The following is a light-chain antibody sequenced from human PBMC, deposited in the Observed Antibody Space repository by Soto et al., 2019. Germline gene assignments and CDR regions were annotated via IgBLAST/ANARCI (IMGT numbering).Light chain of an antibody. V-gene: IGKV3-15*01. Sequence: EVVMTQSPATLSVSPGERATLSCRASETVNSNLAWYQQKPGQAPRLLIYGASTRATGIPVKFGGSGSGTEFILTICTLQSEDFAVYYCQQYNKWPGTFGQGTKVEVK. J-gene: IGKJ1*01. CDR1: ETVNSN. CDR2: GAS. CDR3: QQYNKWPGT.